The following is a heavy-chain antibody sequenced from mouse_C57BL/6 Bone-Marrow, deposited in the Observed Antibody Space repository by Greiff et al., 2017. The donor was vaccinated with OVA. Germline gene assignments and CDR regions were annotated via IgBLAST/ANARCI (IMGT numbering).Heavy chain of an antibody. CDR2: ISYSGST. CDR1: GYSITSGYD. J-gene: IGHJ2*01. Sequence: VQLQQSGPGLVKPSQSLSLTCTVTGYSITSGYDWHWIRHFPGNKLEWMGYISYSGSTNYNPSLKSRISITHDTSKNHFFLKLNSVTTEDTATYYCARDGGLRRLDYWGQGTTLTVSS. V-gene: IGHV3-1*01. CDR3: ARDGGLRRLDY. D-gene: IGHD2-4*01.